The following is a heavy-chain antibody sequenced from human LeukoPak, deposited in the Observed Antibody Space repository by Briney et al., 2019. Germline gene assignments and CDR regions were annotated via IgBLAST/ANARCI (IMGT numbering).Heavy chain of an antibody. Sequence: ASVKVSCKASGFTFTGYYMHWVRQAPGQGLEWMGIINPSGHITNYAQKFQGRLTVTRDTPTSTVYMELSSLKSEDTAVYYCARVRDGYNDAYDIWGQGTMVIVSS. CDR1: GFTFTGYY. J-gene: IGHJ3*02. CDR3: ARVRDGYNDAYDI. V-gene: IGHV1-46*01. D-gene: IGHD5-24*01. CDR2: INPSGHIT.